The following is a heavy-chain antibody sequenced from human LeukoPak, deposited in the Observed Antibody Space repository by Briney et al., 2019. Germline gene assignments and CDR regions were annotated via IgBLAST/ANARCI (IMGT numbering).Heavy chain of an antibody. CDR1: GGTFSSYA. Sequence: ASVKVSCKASGGTFSSYAISWVRQAPGQGLEWMGRIIPILGIANYAQKFQGRVTITADKSTSTAYMALSSLRSEDPAVYYRARQIVGATFGSLDYWGQGTLVTVSS. CDR3: ARQIVGATFGSLDY. CDR2: IIPILGIA. V-gene: IGHV1-69*04. D-gene: IGHD1-26*01. J-gene: IGHJ4*02.